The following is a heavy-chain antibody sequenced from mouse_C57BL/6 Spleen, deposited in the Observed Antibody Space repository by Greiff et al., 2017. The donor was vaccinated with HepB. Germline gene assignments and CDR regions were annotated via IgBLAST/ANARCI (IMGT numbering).Heavy chain of an antibody. CDR1: GYTFTSYW. CDR3: ARSAGCPWFAY. J-gene: IGHJ3*01. CDR2: IDPSDSYT. D-gene: IGHD6-1*01. V-gene: IGHV1-69*01. Sequence: VQLQQPGAELVMPGASVKLSCKASGYTFTSYWMHWVKQRPGQGLEWIGEIDPSDSYTNYNQKFKGKSTLTVDKSSSTAYMQLSSLTSEDSAVYYCARSAGCPWFAYWGQGTLVTVSA.